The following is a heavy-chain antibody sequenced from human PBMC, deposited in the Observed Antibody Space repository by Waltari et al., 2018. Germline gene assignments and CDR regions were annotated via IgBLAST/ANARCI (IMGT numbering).Heavy chain of an antibody. D-gene: IGHD5-12*01. CDR3: ARRVATLEGGDAFDI. V-gene: IGHV4-39*01. Sequence: QLQLQESGPGLVKPSETLSLTCTVSGGSISSSSYYWGWIRQPPGKGLEWIGSIYYSGRTYDNPSLKMRVTISVDTSKNQFSLKLSSVTAADTAVYYCARRVATLEGGDAFDIWGQGTMVTVSS. CDR2: IYYSGRT. CDR1: GGSISSSSYY. J-gene: IGHJ3*02.